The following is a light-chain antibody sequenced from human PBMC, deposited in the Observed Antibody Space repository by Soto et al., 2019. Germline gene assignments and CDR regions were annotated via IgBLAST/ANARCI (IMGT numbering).Light chain of an antibody. CDR1: QCIGDT. V-gene: IGKV3-20*01. CDR3: QQCGSSST. Sequence: EIIMTQSPATLSVSPGEGATLSCRASQCIGDTLAWYQHKPGQTPRLLIYGASNRATGIPDRFSGSGSGTDFTLTISRLEPEDFAVYYCQQCGSSSTFGQGTRLEIK. CDR2: GAS. J-gene: IGKJ5*01.